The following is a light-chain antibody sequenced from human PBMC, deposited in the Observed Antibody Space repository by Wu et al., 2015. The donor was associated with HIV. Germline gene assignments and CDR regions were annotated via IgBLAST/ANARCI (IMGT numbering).Light chain of an antibody. V-gene: IGKV1-27*01. CDR2: AAS. Sequence: DIQMTQSPSSLSASVGDRVTITCRASQGISNFLAWYQQKPGKPPKVLIYAASTLQSGVPSRFSGSGSGTDFTLTISSLQPEDVAVYYCQQFNDWPTWTFGQGTKVEIK. J-gene: IGKJ1*01. CDR3: QQFNDWPTWT. CDR1: QGISNF.